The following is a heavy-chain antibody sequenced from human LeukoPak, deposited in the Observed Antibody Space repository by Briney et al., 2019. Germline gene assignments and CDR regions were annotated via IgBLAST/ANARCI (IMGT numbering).Heavy chain of an antibody. J-gene: IGHJ4*02. Sequence: SVKVSCKASGYTFTSYAISWVRQAPGQGLEWMGGIIPIFGTANYAQKFQGRVTITTDESTSTAYMELSSLRSEDTAVYYCASIRGYSYGSFDYWGQGTLVTVSS. CDR1: GYTFTSYA. CDR3: ASIRGYSYGSFDY. V-gene: IGHV1-69*05. CDR2: IIPIFGTA. D-gene: IGHD5-18*01.